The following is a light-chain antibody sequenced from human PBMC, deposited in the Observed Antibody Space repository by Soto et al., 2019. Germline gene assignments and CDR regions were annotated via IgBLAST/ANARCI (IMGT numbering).Light chain of an antibody. CDR3: QQYYSPWT. CDR1: QSVLYSSNNKNY. J-gene: IGKJ1*01. CDR2: WAS. V-gene: IGKV4-1*01. Sequence: DMVMTQSPDSLAVSLGERATINCKSSQSVLYSSNNKNYLAWYQQKPGQPPKLLIYWASTRESGVPDRFSGNGSGTDFTLTISSLQAEDVAVYYCQQYYSPWTFGQGTKVEIK.